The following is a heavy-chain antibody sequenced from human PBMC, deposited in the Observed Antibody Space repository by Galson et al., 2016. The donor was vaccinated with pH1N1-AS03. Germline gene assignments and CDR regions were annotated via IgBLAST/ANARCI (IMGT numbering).Heavy chain of an antibody. V-gene: IGHV3-7*01. CDR3: AKGGSDSSWYWIY. J-gene: IGHJ4*02. D-gene: IGHD6-13*01. CDR1: GFAFSTYW. Sequence: SLRLSCAASGFAFSTYWMTWVRQGPGKGLEWVANINQDGSGRYYADSVKGRFTISRDNADNSLFLQMNSLRAEDTAVYYCAKGGSDSSWYWIYWGQGALVTVSS. CDR2: INQDGSGR.